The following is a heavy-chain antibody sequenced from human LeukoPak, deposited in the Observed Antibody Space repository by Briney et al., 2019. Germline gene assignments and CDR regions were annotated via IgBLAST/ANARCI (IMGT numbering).Heavy chain of an antibody. CDR3: ARDQGSGGWYVGY. D-gene: IGHD6-19*01. Sequence: ASVKVFCKASGYTFTSYGISWVRQAPGQGLEWMGWISAYNGNTNYAQKFQGRVTMTTDTSTSTAYIELRSLRSDDTAVYYCARDQGSGGWYVGYWGQGTLVTVSS. V-gene: IGHV1-18*01. J-gene: IGHJ4*02. CDR1: GYTFTSYG. CDR2: ISAYNGNT.